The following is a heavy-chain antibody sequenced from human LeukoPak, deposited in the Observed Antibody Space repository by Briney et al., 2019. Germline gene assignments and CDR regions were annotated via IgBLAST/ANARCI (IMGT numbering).Heavy chain of an antibody. CDR2: IYPADSET. V-gene: IGHV5-51*01. CDR1: GYSFISYW. CDR3: ARLDNREGAVAGTQY. D-gene: IGHD6-19*01. J-gene: IGHJ4*02. Sequence: GESLKISCKGSGYSFISYWIGWVRQMPGKGLEWMGIIYPADSETRYSPSFQGQVTISVDKSISTAYLQWTSLKASDTAMYYCARLDNREGAVAGTQYWGQGTLVTVSS.